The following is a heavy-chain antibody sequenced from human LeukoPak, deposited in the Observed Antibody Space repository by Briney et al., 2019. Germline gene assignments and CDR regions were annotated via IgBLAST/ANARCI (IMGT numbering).Heavy chain of an antibody. D-gene: IGHD3-10*01. CDR3: ARVKVDLWFGELLGAFDI. V-gene: IGHV4-61*02. CDR2: IYTSGST. J-gene: IGHJ3*02. CDR1: GGSISSGSYY. Sequence: PSGTLSLTCTVSGGSISSGSYYWSWIRQPAGKGLEWIGRIYTSGSTNYNPSLKSRVTISVDKSKNQFSLKLSSVTAADTAVYYCARVKVDLWFGELLGAFDIWGQGTMVTVSS.